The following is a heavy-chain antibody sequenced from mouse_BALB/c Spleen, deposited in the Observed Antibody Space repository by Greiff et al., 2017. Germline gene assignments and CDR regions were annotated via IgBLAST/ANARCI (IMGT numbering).Heavy chain of an antibody. D-gene: IGHD2-10*02. CDR1: GDSITSGY. CDR2: IIYRGST. V-gene: IGHV3-8*02. J-gene: IGHJ3*01. Sequence: EVMLVESGPSLVKPSQTLSLTCSVTGDSITSGYWNWIRKFPGNKLEYMGYIIYRGSTYYNPSLKSRISITRDTSKNQYYLQLNSVTTEDTATYYCARKYGVEGFAYWGQGTLVTVSA. CDR3: ARKYGVEGFAY.